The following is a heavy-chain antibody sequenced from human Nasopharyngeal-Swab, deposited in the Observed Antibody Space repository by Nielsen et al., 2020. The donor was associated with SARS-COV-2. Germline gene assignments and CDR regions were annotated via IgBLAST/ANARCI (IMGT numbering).Heavy chain of an antibody. CDR3: ARVARVSLGGVIVNFFDY. J-gene: IGHJ4*02. Sequence: SETLSLTCAVYGGSFSGYSWSWIRQPPGKGLEWIGEINHSRSTNYNPSLKSRVTISVDTSKNQFSLKLSSVTAADTAVYYCARVARVSLGGVIVNFFDYWGQGTLVTVSS. D-gene: IGHD3-16*02. CDR2: INHSRST. CDR1: GGSFSGYS. V-gene: IGHV4-34*01.